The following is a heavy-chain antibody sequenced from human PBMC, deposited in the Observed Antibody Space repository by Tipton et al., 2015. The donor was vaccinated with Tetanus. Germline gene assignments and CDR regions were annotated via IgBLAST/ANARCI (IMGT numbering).Heavy chain of an antibody. CDR2: ISAYDGDT. V-gene: IGHV1-18*04. CDR3: ARDCVGEGYCSGGSCSPFDY. J-gene: IGHJ4*02. Sequence: QLVQSGAEVKKPGASVKVSCKASGYTFNSYGISWVRQEPGQGLEWMGWISAYDGDTNYAQKLQGRVTMTTDTSTSTAYMELRSLRPDDRAVYYGARDCVGEGYCSGGSCSPFDYWGQGSLVTVSS. D-gene: IGHD2-15*01. CDR1: GYTFNSYG.